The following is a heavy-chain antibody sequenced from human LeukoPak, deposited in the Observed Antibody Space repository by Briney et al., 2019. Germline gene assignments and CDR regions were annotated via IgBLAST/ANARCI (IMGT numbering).Heavy chain of an antibody. CDR3: VRRPYYYGSGRASDWYFDL. CDR1: GGSISSYY. D-gene: IGHD3-10*01. Sequence: SGTLSLTCTVSGGSISSYYWSWSRQPPGKGLEWIGYIYYSGSTNYNPSLKSRVTISVDTSKNQFSLKLSSVTAADTAVYYCVRRPYYYGSGRASDWYFDLWGRGTLVTVSS. J-gene: IGHJ2*01. V-gene: IGHV4-59*08. CDR2: IYYSGST.